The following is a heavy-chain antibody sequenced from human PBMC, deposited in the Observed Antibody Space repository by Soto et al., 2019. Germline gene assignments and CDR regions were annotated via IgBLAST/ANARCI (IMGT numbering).Heavy chain of an antibody. D-gene: IGHD2-2*01. V-gene: IGHV1-2*04. J-gene: IGHJ4*02. CDR2: INPNSGGT. CDR1: GYTFTGYY. Sequence: ASVKVSCKASGYTFTGYYMHWVRQAPGQGLEWMGWINPNSGGTNYAQKFQGWVTMTRDTSIGTAYMELSRLGSDDTAVYYWARGNCSSTSCYGVGDYWGQGTLVTVSS. CDR3: ARGNCSSTSCYGVGDY.